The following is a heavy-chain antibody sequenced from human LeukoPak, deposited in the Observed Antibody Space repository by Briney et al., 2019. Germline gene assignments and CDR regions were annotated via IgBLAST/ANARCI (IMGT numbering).Heavy chain of an antibody. CDR3: ARTVGIVAAGFQNWFDP. CDR2: IYPGDSDT. CDR1: GYSFTSYW. J-gene: IGHJ5*02. D-gene: IGHD6-13*01. Sequence: GGAPDISFKGPGYSFTSYWIGWGRPVPGKGPEWIGIIYPGDSDTRYSPPFQGQVTISADKCISTAYLQWISPKASDTAMYYCARTVGIVAAGFQNWFDPWGQGTLVTVSS. V-gene: IGHV5-51*01.